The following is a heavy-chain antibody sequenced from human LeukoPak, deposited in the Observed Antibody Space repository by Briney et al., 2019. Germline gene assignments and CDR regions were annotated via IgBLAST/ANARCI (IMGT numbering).Heavy chain of an antibody. CDR1: GFTFSNGW. CDR3: TSNLYCSTSSCYTLDN. J-gene: IGHJ4*02. Sequence: PGGSRRLSCAAAGFTFSNGWISWVRQAPGKGREWVGRIKSKSERGTTDYAAPVKGRFTISRDGSTNTVYLHMNSLKTEDTAVYFCTSNLYCSTSSCYTLDNWGQGTLVAVSP. V-gene: IGHV3-15*01. D-gene: IGHD2-2*02. CDR2: IKSKSERGTT.